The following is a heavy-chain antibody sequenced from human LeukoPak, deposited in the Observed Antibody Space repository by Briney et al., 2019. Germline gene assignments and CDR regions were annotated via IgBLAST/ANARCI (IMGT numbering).Heavy chain of an antibody. D-gene: IGHD6-19*01. CDR2: IYYSGST. V-gene: IGHV4-59*08. CDR1: GGSISSYY. J-gene: IGHJ4*02. Sequence: SETLSLTCTVSGGSISSYYWSWIRQPPGKGLEWIGYIYYSGSTNYNPSLKSRVTISVDTSKNQSSLKLSSVTAADTAVYYCARQRTYSSGWYPSFDYWGQGTLVTVSS. CDR3: ARQRTYSSGWYPSFDY.